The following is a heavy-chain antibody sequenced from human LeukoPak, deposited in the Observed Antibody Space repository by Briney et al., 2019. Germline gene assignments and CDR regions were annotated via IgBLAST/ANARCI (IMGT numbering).Heavy chain of an antibody. CDR2: ISSSSSTI. V-gene: IGHV3-48*01. D-gene: IGHD3-9*01. CDR3: ARDGAVLRYFDWLPPVGNFDY. Sequence: GGSLRLSCVASGFTFSSYSMNWVRQAPGKGLEWVSYISSSSSTIYYADSVKGRFTISRDNAKKSLYLQMNSLRAEDTAVYYCARDGAVLRYFDWLPPVGNFDYWGQGTLVTVSS. J-gene: IGHJ4*02. CDR1: GFTFSSYS.